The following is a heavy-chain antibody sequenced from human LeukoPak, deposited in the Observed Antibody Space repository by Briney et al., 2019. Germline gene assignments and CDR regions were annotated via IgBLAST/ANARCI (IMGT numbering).Heavy chain of an antibody. V-gene: IGHV3-30*02. CDR1: GFSFSSFG. D-gene: IGHD3-10*01. J-gene: IGHJ5*01. CDR2: IDYDQTIQ. CDR3: GYFNSGSYSTPDS. Sequence: GGSLRLSCAASGFSFSSFGMHWVRQAPGKGLEWVAYIDYDQTIQYYADSVKGRFTISRDNSKNTLYLQMKTLRSEDTAVYYCGYFNSGSYSTPDSWGQGTQVTVSS.